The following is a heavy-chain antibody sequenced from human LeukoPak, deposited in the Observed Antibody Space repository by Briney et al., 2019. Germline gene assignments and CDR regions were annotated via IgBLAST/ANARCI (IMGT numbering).Heavy chain of an antibody. Sequence: GSLRLSCAASGFTVSRNYMSWVRQAPGKGLEWVSIFYRDGTTYYADSVKGRFTISRDNSKNTLYLQMNSLRAEDTAVYYCARDRAGDLTLFWYWGQGTLVTVSS. CDR3: ARDRAGDLTLFWY. J-gene: IGHJ4*02. CDR1: GFTVSRNY. V-gene: IGHV3-53*01. CDR2: FYRDGTT. D-gene: IGHD3-10*01.